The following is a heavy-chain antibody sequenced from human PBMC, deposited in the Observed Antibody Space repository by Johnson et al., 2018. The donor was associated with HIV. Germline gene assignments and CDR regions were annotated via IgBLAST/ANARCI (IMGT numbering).Heavy chain of an antibody. CDR2: ISYDGSNQ. CDR1: GFTFSTYA. D-gene: IGHD4-23*01. J-gene: IGHJ3*02. Sequence: QVQLVESGGGVVQPGRSLRLSCAASGFTFSTYAMNWVRQPPGRGLEWVAVISYDGSNQNYAESVKGRFTISRDNSKNPLSLQMNSLRPEDTAVYYCARPRTTVLTPRFDAFDMWGQGTVVTVSS. V-gene: IGHV3-30-3*01. CDR3: ARPRTTVLTPRFDAFDM.